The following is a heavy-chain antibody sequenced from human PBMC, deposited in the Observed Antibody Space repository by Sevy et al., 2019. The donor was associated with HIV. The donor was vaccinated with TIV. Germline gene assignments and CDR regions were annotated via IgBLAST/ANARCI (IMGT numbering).Heavy chain of an antibody. CDR2: INGGDGDT. CDR1: GFTFTMYT. Sequence: GGSLRLSCTTSGFTFTMYTMTWVRQAPGKGLEWVSSINGGDGDTYYADSVKGRLTISRNNSKNTLYLQINSLRDEDTAVYYCAKDRVPDGFWNFDYWGHGTLVTVSS. CDR3: AKDRVPDGFWNFDY. J-gene: IGHJ4*01. V-gene: IGHV3-23*01. D-gene: IGHD1-1*01.